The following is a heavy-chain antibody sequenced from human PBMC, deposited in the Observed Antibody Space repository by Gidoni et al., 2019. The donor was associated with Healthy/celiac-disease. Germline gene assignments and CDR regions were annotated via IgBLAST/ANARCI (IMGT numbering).Heavy chain of an antibody. CDR3: ARGYCSSTSCRWGYYYYYGMDV. D-gene: IGHD2-2*01. J-gene: IGHJ6*02. V-gene: IGHV1-69*01. CDR2: IIPIFGTA. Sequence: GGTFSSYAISWVRQAPGQGLEWMGGIIPIFGTANYAQKFQGRVTITADESTSTAYMELSSLGSEDTAVYYCARGYCSSTSCRWGYYYYYGMDVWGQGTTVTVSS. CDR1: GGTFSSYA.